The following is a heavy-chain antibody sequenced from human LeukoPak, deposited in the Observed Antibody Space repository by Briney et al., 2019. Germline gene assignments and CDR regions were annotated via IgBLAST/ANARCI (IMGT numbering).Heavy chain of an antibody. CDR3: ARLWDTAMTGGDY. Sequence: SETLSLTCTVSGGSISSYYWSWIRQPPGKGLEWIGYMYYSGSTNYNPSLKSRVTMSVDTSKNQFSLKLSSVTAADTAVYYCARLWDTAMTGGDYWGQGTLVTVSS. CDR1: GGSISSYY. V-gene: IGHV4-59*12. D-gene: IGHD5-18*01. CDR2: MYYSGST. J-gene: IGHJ4*02.